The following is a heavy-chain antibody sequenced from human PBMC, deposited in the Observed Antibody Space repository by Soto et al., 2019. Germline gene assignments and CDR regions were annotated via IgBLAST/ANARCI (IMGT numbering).Heavy chain of an antibody. CDR3: ARGHSPYSSSPFFDY. D-gene: IGHD6-13*01. V-gene: IGHV4-34*01. Sequence: SETLSLTCAVYGGSFSGYYWSWIHQPPGKGLEWIGEINHSGSTNYNPSLKSRVTISVDTSKNQFSLKLSSVTAADTAVYYCARGHSPYSSSPFFDYWGQGTLVTVSS. CDR2: INHSGST. CDR1: GGSFSGYY. J-gene: IGHJ4*02.